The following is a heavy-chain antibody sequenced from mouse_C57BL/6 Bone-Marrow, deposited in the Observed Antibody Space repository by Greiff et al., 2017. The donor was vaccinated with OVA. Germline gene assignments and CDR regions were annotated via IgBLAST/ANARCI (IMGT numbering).Heavy chain of an antibody. Sequence: EVKLVESGGGLVKPGGSLKLSCAASGFTFSDYGMHWVRQAPEKGLEWVAYISSGSSTIYYADTVKGRFTISRDNAKNTLFLQMTSLRSEDTAMYYCARQGYYGLYAMDYWGQGTSVTVSS. D-gene: IGHD1-1*01. V-gene: IGHV5-17*01. J-gene: IGHJ4*01. CDR3: ARQGYYGLYAMDY. CDR1: GFTFSDYG. CDR2: ISSGSSTI.